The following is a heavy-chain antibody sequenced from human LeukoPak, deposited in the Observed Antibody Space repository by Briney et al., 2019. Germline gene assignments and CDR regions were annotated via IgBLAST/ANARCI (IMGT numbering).Heavy chain of an antibody. Sequence: GESLKISCKGSGYSFTSYWIGWVRQMPGKGLEWMWIIYPGDSDTRYSPSFRGQVTISADKPISTAYLQWRSLKASDTAMYYCARSRDGSGSYFVYWGQGTLVTVSS. CDR1: GYSFTSYW. J-gene: IGHJ4*02. CDR2: IYPGDSDT. CDR3: ARSRDGSGSYFVY. D-gene: IGHD3-10*01. V-gene: IGHV5-51*04.